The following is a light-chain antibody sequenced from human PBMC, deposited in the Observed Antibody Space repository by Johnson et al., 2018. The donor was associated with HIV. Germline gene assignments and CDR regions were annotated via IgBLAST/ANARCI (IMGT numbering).Light chain of an antibody. CDR1: SSNIGNNY. V-gene: IGLV1-51*02. J-gene: IGLJ1*01. CDR2: ENN. CDR3: GTWDSSLSAGV. Sequence: QSVLTQPPSVSAAPGQKVTISCSGSSSNIGNNYVSWFQHLPGTAPKLLIYENNKRPSGIPDRFFTSKSGTSATLGITGLQPGDEADYYCGTWDSSLSAGVFGTGTKVTVL.